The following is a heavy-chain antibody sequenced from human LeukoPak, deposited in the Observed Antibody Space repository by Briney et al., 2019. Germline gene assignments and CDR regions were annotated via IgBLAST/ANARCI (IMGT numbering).Heavy chain of an antibody. CDR1: GGSISSYY. CDR3: ARTAWVSSSPPRYYFDY. D-gene: IGHD6-6*01. CDR2: IYYSGST. V-gene: IGHV4-59*01. J-gene: IGHJ4*02. Sequence: SETLSLTCTVSGGSISSYYWSWIRQPPGKGLEWIGYIYYSGSTNYNPSLKSRVTISVDTSKNQFSLKLSSVTAADTAVYYCARTAWVSSSPPRYYFDYWGQGTLVTVSS.